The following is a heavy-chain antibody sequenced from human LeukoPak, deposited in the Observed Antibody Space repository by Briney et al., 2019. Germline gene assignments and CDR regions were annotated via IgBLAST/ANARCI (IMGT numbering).Heavy chain of an antibody. Sequence: ASVKVSCKASGYTFTSYGISWVRQAPGQGLEWMGWISAYNGNTNYAQKLQGRVTMTTDTSASTAYMELRSLRSDDTAVYYCARGAWALGYYGVDVWGQGTTVTVSS. J-gene: IGHJ6*02. CDR2: ISAYNGNT. CDR3: ARGAWALGYYGVDV. D-gene: IGHD7-27*01. CDR1: GYTFTSYG. V-gene: IGHV1-18*01.